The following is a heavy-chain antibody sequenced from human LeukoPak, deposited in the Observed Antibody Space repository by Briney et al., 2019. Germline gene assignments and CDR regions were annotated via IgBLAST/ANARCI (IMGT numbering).Heavy chain of an antibody. D-gene: IGHD2/OR15-2a*01. J-gene: IGHJ4*02. Sequence: PSATLSLTCTVSGGSISIGSYYWGWIRQPPGKGLEWIGSIYYSGSTYYNPSLKSRVTISVDTSKNQFSLRLSSVTAADTAVYYCARHKALTTFWGQGTLVTVSS. CDR1: GGSISIGSYY. V-gene: IGHV4-39*01. CDR2: IYYSGST. CDR3: ARHKALTTF.